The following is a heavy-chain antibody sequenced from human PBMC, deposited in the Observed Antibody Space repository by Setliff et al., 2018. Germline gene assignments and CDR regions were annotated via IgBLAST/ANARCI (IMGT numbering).Heavy chain of an antibody. Sequence: ASVKVSCKASGYTFTSYGISWVRQAPGQGLEWMGWISAYNGNTNYAQKLQGRVTMTTDTSTSTAYMELRRLKSDDTAVYYCARGEHIVSGDFYHYIDVWGKGTTVTVSS. V-gene: IGHV1-18*01. D-gene: IGHD2-15*01. CDR2: ISAYNGNT. CDR1: GYTFTSYG. J-gene: IGHJ6*03. CDR3: ARGEHIVSGDFYHYIDV.